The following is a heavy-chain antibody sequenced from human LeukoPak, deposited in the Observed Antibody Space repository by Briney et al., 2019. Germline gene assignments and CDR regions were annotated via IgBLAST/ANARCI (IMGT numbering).Heavy chain of an antibody. J-gene: IGHJ4*02. Sequence: ASVKVSCKASGYTFTGYYMHWVRQAPGQGLEWMGWINPDNGGTNYARKFQGRVTMTRDMSISTAYMELSRLRSDDTAVYYCARDPPNSGYDYLYYFDYWGQGTLVTVSS. CDR2: INPDNGGT. D-gene: IGHD5-12*01. CDR1: GYTFTGYY. CDR3: ARDPPNSGYDYLYYFDY. V-gene: IGHV1-2*02.